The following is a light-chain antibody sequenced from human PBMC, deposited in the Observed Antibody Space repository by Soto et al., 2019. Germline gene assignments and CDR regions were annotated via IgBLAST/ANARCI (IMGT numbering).Light chain of an antibody. CDR2: KAS. J-gene: IGKJ1*01. V-gene: IGKV1-5*03. CDR3: QQFDSYLWT. Sequence: DIQMTQSPSTLSASVGDRVTITCRASQSISSWLAWYLQKPGKAPQLLIYKASNLESGVPSRFSGSGSGTEFTLTISSLQPDDFATYYCQQFDSYLWTFGQGTKVEIK. CDR1: QSISSW.